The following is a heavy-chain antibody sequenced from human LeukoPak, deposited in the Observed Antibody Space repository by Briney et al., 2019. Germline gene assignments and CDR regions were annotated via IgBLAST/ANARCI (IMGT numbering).Heavy chain of an antibody. Sequence: PGGSLRLSCAASGFTFSNYWMHWVRQVPGKGLVWVSRINDDGSATFYADSVKGRFTISRDNAKNSLYLQMNSLRAEDTAFYYCARGVRGYGYFYFDYWGQGTLVTVSS. CDR1: GFTFSNYW. D-gene: IGHD5-18*01. J-gene: IGHJ4*02. V-gene: IGHV3-74*01. CDR2: INDDGSAT. CDR3: ARGVRGYGYFYFDY.